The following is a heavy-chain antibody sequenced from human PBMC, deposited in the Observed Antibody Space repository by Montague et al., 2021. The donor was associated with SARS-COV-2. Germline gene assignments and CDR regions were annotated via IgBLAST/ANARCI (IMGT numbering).Heavy chain of an antibody. D-gene: IGHD4-23*01. V-gene: IGHV4-39*01. Sequence: SETLSLTCTVSGGSISSNLFYWGWIRQTPGKALEWIGDISYTGXTXYXXXXKXRVTVAVDTSTNQFSLRLSSLTAADTAMYYCARHVDPCGGNCRIWYFDLWGRGSLVTVSS. CDR3: ARHVDPCGGNCRIWYFDL. J-gene: IGHJ2*01. CDR2: ISYTGXT. CDR1: GGSISSNLFY.